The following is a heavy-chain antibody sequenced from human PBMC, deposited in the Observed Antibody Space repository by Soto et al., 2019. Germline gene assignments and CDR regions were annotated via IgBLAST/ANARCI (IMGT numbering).Heavy chain of an antibody. D-gene: IGHD2-2*01. CDR3: ARDQGCSSTSCYVAYYYYGMDV. CDR2: INPNSGGT. V-gene: IGHV1-2*02. J-gene: IGHJ6*02. Sequence: GASVKVSCKASGYTFTGYYMHWVRQAPGQGLEWMGWINPNSGGTNYAQKFQGRVTMTRDTSISTAYMELSRLRSDDTAVYYCARDQGCSSTSCYVAYYYYGMDVWGQGTTVTVS. CDR1: GYTFTGYY.